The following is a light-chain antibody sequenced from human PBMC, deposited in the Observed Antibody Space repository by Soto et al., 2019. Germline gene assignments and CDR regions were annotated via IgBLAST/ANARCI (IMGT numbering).Light chain of an antibody. J-gene: IGKJ1*01. CDR1: QSISSN. V-gene: IGKV3-15*01. Sequence: EIVMTQSPATLSVSPGERATLSCRASQSISSNLAWYQQKPGQAPRLLIYGASTRATGIPARFSGSVSGTEFTLTISSLQSEDFAVYYCQQRQSWPRTFGQGTKVDIK. CDR2: GAS. CDR3: QQRQSWPRT.